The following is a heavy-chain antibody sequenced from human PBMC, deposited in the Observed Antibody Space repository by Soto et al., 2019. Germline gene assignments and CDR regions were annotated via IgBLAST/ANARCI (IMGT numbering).Heavy chain of an antibody. Sequence: SLRLSCAASGFTFSTYSMNWVRQAPGKGLEWVSSISGSGNYTHYADFLRGRFTIPRDNAKTSLYLQMNSLRAEDTAVYYCAREGINNYNEYYFDSWGQGTVVTVSS. J-gene: IGHJ4*02. CDR3: AREGINNYNEYYFDS. CDR1: GFTFSTYS. V-gene: IGHV3-21*01. D-gene: IGHD4-4*01. CDR2: ISGSGNYT.